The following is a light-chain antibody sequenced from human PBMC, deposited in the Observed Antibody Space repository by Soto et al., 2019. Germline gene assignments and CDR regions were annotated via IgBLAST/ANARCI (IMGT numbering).Light chain of an antibody. CDR1: QSVSSSY. Sequence: DIVLTQSPGTLSVSPGDRATLSCRASQSVSSSYLAWYQQKTGLAPRLLIYGASSRATGIPDRLSGSGSGTELNLTISRLQSADFAVYYCQKYNDWPLTCGGGTKVDIK. V-gene: IGKV3-20*01. CDR3: QKYNDWPLT. J-gene: IGKJ4*01. CDR2: GAS.